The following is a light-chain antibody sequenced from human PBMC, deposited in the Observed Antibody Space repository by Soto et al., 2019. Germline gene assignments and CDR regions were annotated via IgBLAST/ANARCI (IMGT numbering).Light chain of an antibody. V-gene: IGKV1-5*01. CDR3: QQYNSWPWT. Sequence: DIQMTQSPSTLSASLGARVTITCRASESISSCLAWYQQKPGKAPKLLIYDASSWESGIPSRFSGSGSGTEFTLTISSLQSDDFAAYYCQQYNSWPWTFGQGTKVDIK. CDR2: DAS. CDR1: ESISSC. J-gene: IGKJ1*01.